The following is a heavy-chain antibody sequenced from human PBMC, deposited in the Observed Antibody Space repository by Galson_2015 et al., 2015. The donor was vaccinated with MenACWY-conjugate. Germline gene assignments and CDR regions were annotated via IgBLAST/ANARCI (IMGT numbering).Heavy chain of an antibody. V-gene: IGHV5-10-1*01. Sequence: QSGAEVKEPGESLAISCTASGYTFTHYWIIWVRQMPGKGLEWMGRIDPSDSEVNYSPSFQGHLTISADKSISTAYLQWSSLKASDTAMYYCARIVGASHFFDYWGQGSLVAVSS. J-gene: IGHJ4*02. D-gene: IGHD1-26*01. CDR3: ARIVGASHFFDY. CDR1: GYTFTHYW. CDR2: IDPSDSEV.